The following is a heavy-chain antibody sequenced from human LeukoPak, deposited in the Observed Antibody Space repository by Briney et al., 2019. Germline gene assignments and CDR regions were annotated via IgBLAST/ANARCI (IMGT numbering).Heavy chain of an antibody. Sequence: ASVKVSCKTSGYTFTDYYMQWVRQAPGQGLEWMGWINPISGGTNYAQNFQARVTMTRDTSINTAYMELSSLTSDDTAVYYCARPISGPLSFWAFDLWGQGTMVTVSS. J-gene: IGHJ3*01. D-gene: IGHD3-10*01. CDR3: ARPISGPLSFWAFDL. CDR2: INPISGGT. V-gene: IGHV1-2*02. CDR1: GYTFTDYY.